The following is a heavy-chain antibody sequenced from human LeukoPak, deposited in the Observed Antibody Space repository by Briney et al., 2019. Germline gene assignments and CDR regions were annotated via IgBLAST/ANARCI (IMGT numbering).Heavy chain of an antibody. J-gene: IGHJ6*03. V-gene: IGHV1-69*05. CDR1: GGTFSSYA. Sequence: SVKVSCKASGGTFSSYAIRWVRQAPGQGLEWMGGIIPIFGTANYAQKFQGRVTITTDESTSTAYMELSSLGSEDTAVYYCARGSLLRFYYYYMDVWGKGTTVTVSS. CDR2: IIPIFGTA. D-gene: IGHD2-15*01. CDR3: ARGSLLRFYYYYMDV.